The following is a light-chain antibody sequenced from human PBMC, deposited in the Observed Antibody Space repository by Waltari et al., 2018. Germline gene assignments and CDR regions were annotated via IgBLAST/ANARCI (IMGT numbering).Light chain of an antibody. CDR1: SSDVGAYNY. J-gene: IGLJ2*01. V-gene: IGLV2-14*03. Sequence: QSALTQPASVSGSPGQSLTISCTGTSSDVGAYNYVSWYQQPPGKAPKLMIFDVSHRPAGVSTRFSGSKSGNTASLTISGLQAEDEADYYCSSYISSSTLELFGGGTSLTVL. CDR2: DVS. CDR3: SSYISSSTLEL.